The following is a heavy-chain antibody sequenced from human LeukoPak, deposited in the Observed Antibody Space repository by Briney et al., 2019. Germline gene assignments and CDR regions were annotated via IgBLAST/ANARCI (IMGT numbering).Heavy chain of an antibody. CDR3: AKDRERYYDSSGHYWGYYFDS. CDR2: ISSSSSYI. D-gene: IGHD3-22*01. J-gene: IGHJ4*02. V-gene: IGHV3-21*01. Sequence: GGSLRLSCAASGFSFSSYSMTWVCQAQGKGMEWVSSISSSSSYIYYADSVKGRFTISRDNAKNSLYLQMNSLRAEDTAVYYCAKDRERYYDSSGHYWGYYFDSWGQGILVTVST. CDR1: GFSFSSYS.